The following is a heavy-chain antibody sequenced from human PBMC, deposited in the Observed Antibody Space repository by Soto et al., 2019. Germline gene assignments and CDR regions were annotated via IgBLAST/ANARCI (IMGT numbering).Heavy chain of an antibody. CDR1: GGTFSSYA. V-gene: IGHV1-69*13. Sequence: GASVKVSCKASGGTFSSYAISWVRQAPGQGLEWMGGIIPIFGTANYAQKFQGRVTITADESTSTAYMELSSLRSEDTAVYYCARAYCSSTSCYGIGNWFEPWGQGTLVTVSS. J-gene: IGHJ5*02. D-gene: IGHD2-2*01. CDR3: ARAYCSSTSCYGIGNWFEP. CDR2: IIPIFGTA.